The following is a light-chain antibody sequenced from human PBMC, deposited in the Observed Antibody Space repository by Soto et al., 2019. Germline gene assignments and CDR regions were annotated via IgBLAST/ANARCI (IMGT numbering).Light chain of an antibody. Sequence: DIQMTQSPSSLSASVGDRVTITCRASQSISTYLIWYQQKPGKAPKRLIYAASSLQSGVPSRFSGSGSGTDFTLTISSLQPEDWATYYCQQSYSIPLTFGQGTKLEIK. V-gene: IGKV1-39*01. CDR1: QSISTY. CDR2: AAS. J-gene: IGKJ2*01. CDR3: QQSYSIPLT.